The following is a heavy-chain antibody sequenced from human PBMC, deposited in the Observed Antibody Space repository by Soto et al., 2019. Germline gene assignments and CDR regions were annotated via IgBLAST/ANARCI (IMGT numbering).Heavy chain of an antibody. CDR3: AKDVLRYFDWTLY. J-gene: IGHJ4*02. CDR1: GFTFSSYA. CDR2: ISGSGGST. D-gene: IGHD3-9*01. Sequence: GGSLRLSCAASGFTFSSYAISWVRKAPGKGLEWVSAISGSGGSTYYADSVKGRFTISRDNSKNTLYLQMNSLRAEDTAVYYCAKDVLRYFDWTLYWGQGTLVTVSS. V-gene: IGHV3-23*01.